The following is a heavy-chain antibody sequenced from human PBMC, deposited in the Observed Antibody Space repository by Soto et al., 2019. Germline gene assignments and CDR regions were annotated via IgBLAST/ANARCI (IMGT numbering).Heavy chain of an antibody. CDR1: GFTFSSYW. Sequence: GGSLRLSCAASGFTFSSYWMSWVRQAPGKGLEWVANIKQDGSEKYYVDSVKGRFTISRDNAKNSLYLQMNSLRAEDTAVYYCARGLGDLGAHAFDIWGQGTMVTVSS. CDR3: ARGLGDLGAHAFDI. V-gene: IGHV3-7*01. CDR2: IKQDGSEK. J-gene: IGHJ3*02. D-gene: IGHD3-10*01.